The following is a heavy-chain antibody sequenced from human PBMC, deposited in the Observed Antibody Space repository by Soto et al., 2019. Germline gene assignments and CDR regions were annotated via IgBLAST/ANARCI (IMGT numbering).Heavy chain of an antibody. Sequence: SDPLSLTSALYGGSFRGCYWSWIRKPPGKGLEWIGEINHSGSTNYNPSLKSRVTISVDTSKNQFSLKLSSVTAADTAVYYCARGQHVAGPYYFDYWGQGTLVTVSS. CDR3: ARGQHVAGPYYFDY. CDR2: INHSGST. J-gene: IGHJ4*02. CDR1: GGSFRGCY. D-gene: IGHD2-15*01. V-gene: IGHV4-34*01.